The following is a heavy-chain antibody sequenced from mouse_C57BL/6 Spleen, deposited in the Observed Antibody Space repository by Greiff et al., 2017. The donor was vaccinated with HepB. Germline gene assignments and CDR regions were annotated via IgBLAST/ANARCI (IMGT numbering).Heavy chain of an antibody. CDR2: IDPNSGGT. V-gene: IGHV1-72*01. D-gene: IGHD1-1*01. CDR3: ARRDYGSSLYAMDY. CDR1: GYTFTSYW. J-gene: IGHJ4*01. Sequence: VQLQQSGAELVKPGASVKLSCKASGYTFTSYWMHWVKQRPGRGLEWIGRIDPNSGGTKYNEKFKSKATLTVDKPSSTAYMQLSSLTSEDFAVYYCARRDYGSSLYAMDYWGQGTSVTVSS.